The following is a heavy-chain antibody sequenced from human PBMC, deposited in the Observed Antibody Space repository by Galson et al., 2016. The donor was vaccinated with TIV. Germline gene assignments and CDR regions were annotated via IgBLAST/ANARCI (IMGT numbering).Heavy chain of an antibody. CDR3: VRGGARGYYYYGLDV. V-gene: IGHV3-30*04. Sequence: SLRLSCAATGFTLSSHAMHWVRQAPGKGLEWTAIISHDEHLKYYGGSVKGRFTVSRDLSLNTLYLQIDSLRPEDTARYYCVRGGARGYYYYGLDVWGQGTTVTVS. J-gene: IGHJ6*02. CDR1: GFTLSSHA. D-gene: IGHD3-16*01. CDR2: ISHDEHLK.